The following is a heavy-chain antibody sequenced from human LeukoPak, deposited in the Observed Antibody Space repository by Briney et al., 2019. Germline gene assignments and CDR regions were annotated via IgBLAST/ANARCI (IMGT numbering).Heavy chain of an antibody. D-gene: IGHD3-10*01. Sequence: GGSLRLSCAASGFTFSNYAMTWVRQAPGEGLEWVSSLSGRGDNTYYADSVKGRFTISRDNSKNTLYLQMNSLRAEDTAVYYCAKVALNYYGSGSYYGMDVWGQGTTVTVSS. CDR2: LSGRGDNT. J-gene: IGHJ6*02. CDR3: AKVALNYYGSGSYYGMDV. CDR1: GFTFSNYA. V-gene: IGHV3-23*01.